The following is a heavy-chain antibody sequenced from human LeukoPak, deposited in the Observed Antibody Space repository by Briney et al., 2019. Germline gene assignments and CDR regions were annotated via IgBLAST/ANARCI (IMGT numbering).Heavy chain of an antibody. CDR3: AKDRDRITMVRGPFDY. Sequence: PGGSLRLSCAASGFTFSSYVMSWVRQAPGKGLEWVAAIAGSGISTYYADSVKGRFTVSRDNSKNTLYLQMNSLRAEDTALYYCAKDRDRITMVRGPFDYWGQGTLVTVSS. CDR2: IAGSGIST. D-gene: IGHD3-10*01. J-gene: IGHJ4*02. V-gene: IGHV3-23*01. CDR1: GFTFSSYV.